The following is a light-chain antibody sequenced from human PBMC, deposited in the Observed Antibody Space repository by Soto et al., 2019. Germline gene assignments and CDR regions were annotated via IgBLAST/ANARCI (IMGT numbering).Light chain of an antibody. CDR3: SSYTSSSTYV. J-gene: IGLJ1*01. V-gene: IGLV2-18*02. CDR2: EVS. CDR1: SSDVGSYNR. Sequence: QSALTQPPSVSGSPGQSVTISCTGTSSDVGSYNRVSWYQQPPGTAPKLMIYEVSNRPSGVPDRCSGSKSGNTASLTISGRQAEDAADYYCSSYTSSSTYVFGTGTKLTAL.